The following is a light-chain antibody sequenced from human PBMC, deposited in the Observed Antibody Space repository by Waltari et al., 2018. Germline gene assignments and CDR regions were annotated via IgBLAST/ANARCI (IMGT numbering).Light chain of an antibody. J-gene: IGKJ4*01. Sequence: IQLTQSPSSLSAFVGDRVTITCRASQTIITYLVWYQQKPGKAPNLLIYAASTLQSGVPSRFSGSGSGTEFTLTIRSLQPEDFATYYCQQLQSYPITFGGGTKVEI. CDR2: AAS. CDR3: QQLQSYPIT. CDR1: QTIITY. V-gene: IGKV1-9*01.